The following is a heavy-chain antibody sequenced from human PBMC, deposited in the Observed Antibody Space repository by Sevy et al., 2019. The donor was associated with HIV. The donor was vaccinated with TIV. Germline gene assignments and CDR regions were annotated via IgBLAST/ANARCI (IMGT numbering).Heavy chain of an antibody. Sequence: ASVKVSCKASGYTFTSYGISWVRQAPGQGLEWMGWISAYNGNTNYAQKLQGRVTMTTDTSTSTAYMGLRSLRSDDTAVYYCATTPQRYSSGWYYFDYWGQGTLVTVSS. J-gene: IGHJ4*02. CDR1: GYTFTSYG. CDR2: ISAYNGNT. CDR3: ATTPQRYSSGWYYFDY. D-gene: IGHD6-19*01. V-gene: IGHV1-18*04.